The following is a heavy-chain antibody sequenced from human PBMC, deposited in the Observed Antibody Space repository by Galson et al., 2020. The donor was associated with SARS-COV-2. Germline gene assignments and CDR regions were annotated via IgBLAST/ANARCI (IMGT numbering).Heavy chain of an antibody. Sequence: GESLKLSCAASGFTFSSYWMHWVRQAPGKGLVWVSRINSDGSSTSYADSVKGRFTISRDNAKNTLYLQMNSLSAEDTAVYYCARERATVIFDAFDIWGQGTMVTVSS. V-gene: IGHV3-74*01. J-gene: IGHJ3*02. CDR2: INSDGSST. D-gene: IGHD4-17*01. CDR1: GFTFSSYW. CDR3: ARERATVIFDAFDI.